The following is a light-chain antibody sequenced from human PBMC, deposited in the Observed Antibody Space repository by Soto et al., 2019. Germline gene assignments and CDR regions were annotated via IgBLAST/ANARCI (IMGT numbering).Light chain of an antibody. CDR1: QSISSY. CDR3: QQSYSTPVD. J-gene: IGKJ2*01. CDR2: DAS. V-gene: IGKV1-39*01. Sequence: DIQMTQSPSSLSASVGDRVTITCRASQSISSYLNWYQHKPGKAPRLLIYDASSLQSGVPSRFSGSGSGTESTLTISSLQPEDSAAYYCQQSYSTPVDFGQGTKLEIK.